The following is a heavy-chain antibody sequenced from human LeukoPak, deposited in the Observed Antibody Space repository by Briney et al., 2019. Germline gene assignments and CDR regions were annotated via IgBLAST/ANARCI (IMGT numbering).Heavy chain of an antibody. CDR2: ISAYNGKT. Sequence: GASVTVSYKAFGYTFTSYGISWVRQAPGQGGEWVGWISAYNGKTNYAQKLQGRETITTETSKGKAYMELRSLRSDDTAVYYCARDHFSSYYGSGSYYHHDYWGQGTLVTVSS. CDR1: GYTFTSYG. CDR3: ARDHFSSYYGSGSYYHHDY. J-gene: IGHJ4*02. V-gene: IGHV1-18*01. D-gene: IGHD3-10*01.